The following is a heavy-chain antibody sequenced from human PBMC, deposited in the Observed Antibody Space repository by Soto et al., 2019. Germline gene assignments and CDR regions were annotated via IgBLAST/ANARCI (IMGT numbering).Heavy chain of an antibody. V-gene: IGHV3-11*01. Sequence: GGSLRLSCAASGFTFSDYYMSWIRQAPGKGLEWVSYISSSGSTIYYADSVKGRFTISRDNAKNSLYLQMNSLRAEDTAVYYCARDLPGARDGYNYGYGSYYYGMDVWGQGTTVTVSS. CDR3: ARDLPGARDGYNYGYGSYYYGMDV. D-gene: IGHD5-12*01. CDR2: ISSSGSTI. J-gene: IGHJ6*02. CDR1: GFTFSDYY.